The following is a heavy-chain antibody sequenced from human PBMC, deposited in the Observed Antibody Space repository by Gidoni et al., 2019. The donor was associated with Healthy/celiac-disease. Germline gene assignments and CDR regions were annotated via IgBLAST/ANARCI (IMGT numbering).Heavy chain of an antibody. Sequence: EVQLLESGGGLVQPGGSLRLSCAASGFTFSSYAMSWVRQAPGKGLEWVSAISGSGGSTYYADSVKGRFTISRDNSKNTLYLQMNSLRAEDTAVYYCANEGELRAVAGYGMDVWGQGTTVTVSS. D-gene: IGHD6-19*01. V-gene: IGHV3-23*01. CDR3: ANEGELRAVAGYGMDV. CDR2: ISGSGGST. J-gene: IGHJ6*02. CDR1: GFTFSSYA.